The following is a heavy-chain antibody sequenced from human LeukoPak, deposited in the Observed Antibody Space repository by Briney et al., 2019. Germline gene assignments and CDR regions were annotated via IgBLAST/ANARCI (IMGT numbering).Heavy chain of an antibody. Sequence: SETLSLTCTVSGGSISSYYWSLIRQPPWKGLEWIGYIYYSGSTNYNPSLKSRVTISVDTSKNQFSLKLSSVTAADTAVYYCARGGYSGYAFDYWGQGTLVTVSS. J-gene: IGHJ4*02. CDR2: IYYSGST. V-gene: IGHV4-59*12. CDR1: GGSISSYY. D-gene: IGHD5-12*01. CDR3: ARGGYSGYAFDY.